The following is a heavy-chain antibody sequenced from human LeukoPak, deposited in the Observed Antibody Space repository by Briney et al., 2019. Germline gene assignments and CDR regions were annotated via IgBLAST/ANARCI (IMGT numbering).Heavy chain of an antibody. CDR1: GFTFSNCA. CDR2: ISGGPGTT. V-gene: IGHV3-23*01. CDR3: WGYHYYGSGRDAFEI. J-gene: IGHJ3*02. Sequence: GGSLRLSCAGSGFTFSNCAMAWVRQAPGKGLQWVSTISGGPGTTYYADSVKGRLTISRDNFRSTVYLQMNSLRAEDTAVYYCWGYHYYGSGRDAFEIWGQGTTVTVSS. D-gene: IGHD3-10*01.